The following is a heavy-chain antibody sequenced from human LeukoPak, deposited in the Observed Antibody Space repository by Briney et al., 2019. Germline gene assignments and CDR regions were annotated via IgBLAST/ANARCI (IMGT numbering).Heavy chain of an antibody. CDR3: ARYYDIVSHMDV. D-gene: IGHD3-22*01. V-gene: IGHV4-30-4*08. J-gene: IGHJ6*03. CDR1: GGTINSGEHY. CDR2: IYHNGRT. Sequence: SSETLSLTCTVSGGTINSGEHYWGWIRQTPGKGLEWIGYIYHNGRTYSNPSLKSRLDLSVDTSKNQFSLKLTSVTVADTALYYCARYYDIVSHMDVWGKGTTVTVCS.